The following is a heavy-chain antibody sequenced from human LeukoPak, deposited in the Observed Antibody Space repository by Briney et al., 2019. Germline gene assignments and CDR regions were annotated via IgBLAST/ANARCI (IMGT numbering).Heavy chain of an antibody. J-gene: IGHJ3*02. V-gene: IGHV1-2*02. D-gene: IGHD2-2*02. CDR1: GYTFTDYY. Sequence: ASVKVSCKASGYTFTDYYMHWVRQAPGQGLEWMGWINPHSGGTNYAQRFQGGVTMTRDTSIRTAYMELSRLRSDDTAVYYCAIEFATVVVSAVISAFDIWGQGTMVTVSS. CDR3: AIEFATVVVSAVISAFDI. CDR2: INPHSGGT.